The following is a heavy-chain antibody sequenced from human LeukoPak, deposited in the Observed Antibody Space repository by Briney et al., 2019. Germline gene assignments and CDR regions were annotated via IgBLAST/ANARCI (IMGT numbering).Heavy chain of an antibody. CDR2: ISYDGSNK. CDR3: ARDWSRGIAAAGTGPLDY. D-gene: IGHD6-13*01. Sequence: GRSLRLSCAASGFTFSSYAMHWVRQAPGKGLEWVAVISYDGSNKYYADSVKGRFTISRDNSKNTLYLQMNSLRAEDTAEYYCARDWSRGIAAAGTGPLDYWGQGTLVTVSS. V-gene: IGHV3-30-3*01. CDR1: GFTFSSYA. J-gene: IGHJ4*02.